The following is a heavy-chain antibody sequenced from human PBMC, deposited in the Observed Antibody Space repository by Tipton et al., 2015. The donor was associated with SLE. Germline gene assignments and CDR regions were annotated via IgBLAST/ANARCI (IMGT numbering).Heavy chain of an antibody. V-gene: IGHV3-30*18. CDR3: VKDGGFSSIWPTEIQH. D-gene: IGHD6-13*01. CDR2: IPYDGRDK. Sequence: SLRLSCVAYGFTFSLYGMHWVRQAPGKGLEWVAVIPYDGRDKYYVDSVKGRFTISRDNSKNTVYLQMNSLRVEDTAMYYCVKDGGFSSIWPTEIQHCGQGTQVTFSS. J-gene: IGHJ1*01. CDR1: GFTFSLYG.